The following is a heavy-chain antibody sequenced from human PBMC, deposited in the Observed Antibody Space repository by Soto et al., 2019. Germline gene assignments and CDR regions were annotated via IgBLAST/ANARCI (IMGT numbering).Heavy chain of an antibody. Sequence: AGGSLRLSCAASGFTFSSYAMHLVRQAPGKGLEWVAVISYDGSNKYYADSVKGRFTISRDNSKNTLYLQMNSLRAEDTAVYYCARDTVVVVPAATSARYYYYGMDVWGQGTTVTVSS. CDR1: GFTFSSYA. J-gene: IGHJ6*02. D-gene: IGHD2-2*01. V-gene: IGHV3-30-3*01. CDR3: ARDTVVVVPAATSARYYYYGMDV. CDR2: ISYDGSNK.